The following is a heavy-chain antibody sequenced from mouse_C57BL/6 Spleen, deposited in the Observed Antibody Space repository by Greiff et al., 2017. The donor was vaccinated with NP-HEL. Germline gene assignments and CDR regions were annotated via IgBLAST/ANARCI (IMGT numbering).Heavy chain of an antibody. CDR3: ASKSYYDDAMDY. J-gene: IGHJ4*01. D-gene: IGHD2-4*01. CDR1: GYTFTSYW. CDR2: IHPNSGST. V-gene: IGHV1-64*01. Sequence: LQQPGASVKLSCKASGYTFTSYWMHWVKQRPGQGLEWIGMIHPNSGSTNYNEKFKSKATLTVDKSSSTAYMQLSSLTSKDSAVEYCASKSYYDDAMDYWGQGTSVTVSA.